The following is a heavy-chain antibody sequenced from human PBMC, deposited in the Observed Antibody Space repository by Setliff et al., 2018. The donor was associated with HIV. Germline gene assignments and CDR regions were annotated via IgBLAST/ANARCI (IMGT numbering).Heavy chain of an antibody. CDR3: ARHPRHYNILTGYRYYYMDV. V-gene: IGHV4-39*01. CDR2: IYFSGST. CDR1: GVSISSNSYF. Sequence: SETLSLTCAVSGVSISSNSYFWGWIRRPPGTGLDWIGSIYFSGSTYYNPSLESRVTISMDTSKNQFSLKLTSVTAADTAVYYCARHPRHYNILTGYRYYYMDVWGKGTTVTVSS. J-gene: IGHJ6*03. D-gene: IGHD3-9*01.